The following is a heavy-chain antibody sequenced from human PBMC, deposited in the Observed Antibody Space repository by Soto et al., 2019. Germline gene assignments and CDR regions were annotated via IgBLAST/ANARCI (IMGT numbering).Heavy chain of an antibody. V-gene: IGHV2-5*02. D-gene: IGHD4-17*01. J-gene: IGHJ4*02. Sequence: SGPTLVNPTQTLTLTCAFSGFSLSTSRVAVGWIRQPPGKALEWLAHIYWDDDKRYCPSLESRLTITKDTSKNQVVLTMTNMNPLDTATYFCANRTVETPFDYWGQGTPVTVSS. CDR3: ANRTVETPFDY. CDR1: GFSLSTSRVA. CDR2: IYWDDDK.